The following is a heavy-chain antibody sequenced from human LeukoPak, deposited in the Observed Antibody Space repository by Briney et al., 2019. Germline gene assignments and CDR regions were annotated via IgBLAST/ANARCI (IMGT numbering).Heavy chain of an antibody. V-gene: IGHV4-39*01. J-gene: IGHJ5*02. CDR2: IFYSGTT. CDR3: ARHEGYCSGGSCYSVRWFDP. CDR1: GGSSSSTSSY. Sequence: KPSETLSLTCTVSGGSSSSTSSYWGWIRQPPGKGLQWIGSIFYSGTTYYNPSLKSRVTISVDTSKNQFSLKLTSVTATDTSVYCCARHEGYCSGGSCYSVRWFDPWGQGTLVTVSS. D-gene: IGHD2-15*01.